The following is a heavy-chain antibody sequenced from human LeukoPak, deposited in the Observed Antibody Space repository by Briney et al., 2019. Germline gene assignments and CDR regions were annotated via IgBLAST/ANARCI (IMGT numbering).Heavy chain of an antibody. CDR1: GFTFSSYA. CDR2: ISGSGGTT. CDR3: AKDRTPATRGVDY. V-gene: IGHV3-23*01. D-gene: IGHD3-10*01. Sequence: GGSLRLSCAASGFTFSSYAMSWVRQAPGKGLEWVSAISGSGGTTYYADSVKGRFTISRDNSKNTLHLQMNSLRAEDTAVYYCAKDRTPATRGVDYWGQGTLVTVSS. J-gene: IGHJ4*02.